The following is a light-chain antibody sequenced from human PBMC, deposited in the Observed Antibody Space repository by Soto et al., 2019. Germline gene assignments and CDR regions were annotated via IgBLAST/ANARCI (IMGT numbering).Light chain of an antibody. CDR2: GAS. J-gene: IGKJ1*01. CDR1: QTVNSK. V-gene: IGKV3-15*01. CDR3: QQYSNWPLT. Sequence: EIVMTQSPATVSVSQGERASLSCRASQTVNSKMAWYQHKPGQGPRLLIYGASTRATGIPARFSGSGSGTEFTLTISSLQLEDLAVYWCQQYSNWPLTFGQGTTVEI.